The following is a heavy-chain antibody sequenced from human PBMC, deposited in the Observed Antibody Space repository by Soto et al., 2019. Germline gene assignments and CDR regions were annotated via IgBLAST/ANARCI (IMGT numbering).Heavy chain of an antibody. J-gene: IGHJ3*02. Sequence: GESLKISCKGSGYSVTSHWIGWVRQMPGKGLEWMGIIYPGDSDTRYSPSFQGQVTISADKSIRNAYLQWSSLKASDTAMYYCARGGGMRYYDSSGYYGFAFYXWGQGTMVTVS. CDR3: ARGGGMRYYDSSGYYGFAFYX. CDR1: GYSVTSHW. CDR2: IYPGDSDT. V-gene: IGHV5-51*01. D-gene: IGHD3-22*01.